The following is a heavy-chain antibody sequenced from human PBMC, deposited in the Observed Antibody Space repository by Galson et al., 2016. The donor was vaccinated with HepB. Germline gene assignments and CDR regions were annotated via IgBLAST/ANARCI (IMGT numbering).Heavy chain of an antibody. CDR3: ARGSYGYGMDV. CDR2: IYIGDDI. J-gene: IGHJ6*02. D-gene: IGHD3-16*01. V-gene: IGHV3-66*01. Sequence: SLRLSCAASGFTVSRNYMSWVRQAPGKGLEWVSTIYIGDDIFYADSVRGRSTISRDNSMNTVYLQMNNLRAEDTAVYYCARGSYGYGMDVWGQGTTVPVSS. CDR1: GFTVSRNY.